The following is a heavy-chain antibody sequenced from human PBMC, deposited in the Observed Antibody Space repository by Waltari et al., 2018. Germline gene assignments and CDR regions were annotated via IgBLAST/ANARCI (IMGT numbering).Heavy chain of an antibody. V-gene: IGHV1-8*01. J-gene: IGHJ5*02. CDR2: MKPNSGNT. CDR3: ARRRSSGSVRFDP. CDR1: GYTFTSYD. D-gene: IGHD6-19*01. Sequence: QVQLVQSGAEVKKPGASVKVSCKASGYTFTSYDINWVRQATGQGLEWMGWMKPNSGNTGYAQKLQGRVNMTRNTSISTAYMERSSLRSEDTAVYYCARRRSSGSVRFDPWGQGTLVTVSS.